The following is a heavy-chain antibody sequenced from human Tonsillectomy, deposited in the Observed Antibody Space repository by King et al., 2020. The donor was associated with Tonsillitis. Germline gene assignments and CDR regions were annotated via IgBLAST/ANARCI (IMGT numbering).Heavy chain of an antibody. CDR2: IAHDGTYQ. CDR1: GFIFSAHA. D-gene: IGHD2-15*01. V-gene: IGHV3-30-3*01. Sequence: VQLVESGGGVVQPERSLRLSFAASGFIFSAHAMHWVRQAPGKGLEGLAVIAHDGTYQAYADSVKGRFTISRDNSKNTLYLQMNSLRPDDTAIFYCVGEVGVRDFQHWGQGTLVTVSS. CDR3: VGEVGVRDFQH. J-gene: IGHJ1*01.